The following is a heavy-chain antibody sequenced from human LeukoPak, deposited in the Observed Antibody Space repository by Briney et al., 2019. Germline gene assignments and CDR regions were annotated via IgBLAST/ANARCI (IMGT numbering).Heavy chain of an antibody. Sequence: TASETLSLTCTVSGGSISSYYWSWIRQPPGKGLEWIGYIYYSGSTNYNPSLKSRVTISVDTSKNQFSLKLSSVTAADTAVYYCAREGSADVDTAMDDAFDIWGQGTMVTVSS. V-gene: IGHV4-59*01. CDR2: IYYSGST. CDR3: AREGSADVDTAMDDAFDI. D-gene: IGHD5-18*01. CDR1: GGSISSYY. J-gene: IGHJ3*02.